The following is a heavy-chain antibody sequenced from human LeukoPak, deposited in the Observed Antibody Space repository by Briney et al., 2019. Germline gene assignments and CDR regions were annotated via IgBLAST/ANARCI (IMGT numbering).Heavy chain of an antibody. J-gene: IGHJ4*02. CDR3: ARGEVESVTYIDY. Sequence: PSETLSLTCGVYGGSFSGYYWTWIRQPPGKGLEWIGEVTHSGSTNYNPSLKSRVTISIDTSKNQFSLNLKYVTAADTAVYYCARGEVESVTYIDYWGQGSLVTVSS. D-gene: IGHD4-17*01. CDR2: VTHSGST. CDR1: GGSFSGYY. V-gene: IGHV4-34*01.